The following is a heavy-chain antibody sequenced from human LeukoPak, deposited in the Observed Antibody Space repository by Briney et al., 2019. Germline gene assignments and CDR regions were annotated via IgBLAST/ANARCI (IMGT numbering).Heavy chain of an antibody. CDR3: AISRSGDNGYYYGMDV. CDR1: GGSFNAYY. Sequence: PSETLSLTCGVYGGSFNAYYWSWIRQPPGKGLEWVSLIYSDGSTYYADSVKGRFSISRHNSKNTLYLQMNSLRAEYTAVYYCAISRSGDNGYYYGMDVWGQGITVTVSS. CDR2: IYSDGST. J-gene: IGHJ6*02. D-gene: IGHD3-3*01. V-gene: IGHV3-53*04.